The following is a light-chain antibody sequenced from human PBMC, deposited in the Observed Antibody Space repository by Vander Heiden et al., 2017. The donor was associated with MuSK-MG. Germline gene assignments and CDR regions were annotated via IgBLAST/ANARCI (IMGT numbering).Light chain of an antibody. V-gene: IGKV1-5*01. J-gene: IGKJ4*01. CDR3: QQYCTYPPLT. CDR1: QSISNW. CDR2: DAS. Sequence: DIQMTQFPSTLSASVGDRVTITCRASQSISNWLAWYQQKPGKAPNLLIYDASSLESGVPSRFSGSGSGTEFTLTISSLQPDDFATYYCQQYCTYPPLTFGGGTKVEIK.